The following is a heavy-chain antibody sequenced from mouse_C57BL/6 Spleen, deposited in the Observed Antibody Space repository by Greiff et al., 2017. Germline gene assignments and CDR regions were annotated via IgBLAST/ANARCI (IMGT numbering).Heavy chain of an antibody. CDR2: INPYNGGT. CDR1: GYTFTDYY. J-gene: IGHJ2*01. Sequence: VQLQQSGPVLVKPGASVKMSCKASGYTFTDYYMNWVKQSHGKSLEWIGVINPYNGGTSYNQKFKGKATLTVDKSSSTAYMELNSLTSEDSAVYYCASELGTFDYWGQGTTLTVSS. CDR3: ASELGTFDY. D-gene: IGHD4-1*01. V-gene: IGHV1-19*01.